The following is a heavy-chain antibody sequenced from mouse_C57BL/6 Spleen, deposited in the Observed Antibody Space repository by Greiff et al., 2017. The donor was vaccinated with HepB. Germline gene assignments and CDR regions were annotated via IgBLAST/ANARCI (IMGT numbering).Heavy chain of an antibody. CDR2: IYPGSGST. Sequence: QVQLQQPGAELVKPGASVKMSCKASGYTFTSYWITWVKQRPGQGLEWIGDIYPGSGSTNYNEKFKSKATLTVDTSSCTAYMQLSSLTSEDSAVYYCARGNYYGSSYCYAMDYWGQGTSVTVSS. CDR1: GYTFTSYW. V-gene: IGHV1-55*01. CDR3: ARGNYYGSSYCYAMDY. J-gene: IGHJ4*01. D-gene: IGHD1-1*01.